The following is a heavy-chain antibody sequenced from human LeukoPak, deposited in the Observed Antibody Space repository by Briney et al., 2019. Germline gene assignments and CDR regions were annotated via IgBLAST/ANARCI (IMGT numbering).Heavy chain of an antibody. CDR2: INHSGST. Sequence: SETLSLTCAVYGGSFSGYYWSWIRQPPGKGLEWIGEINHSGSTNYNPSLKSRVTISVDTSKNQFSLKLSSVTAADTAVYYCARAPSYYDSSGYYLRCYFDYWGQGTLVTVSS. CDR1: GGSFSGYY. D-gene: IGHD3-22*01. CDR3: ARAPSYYDSSGYYLRCYFDY. V-gene: IGHV4-34*01. J-gene: IGHJ4*02.